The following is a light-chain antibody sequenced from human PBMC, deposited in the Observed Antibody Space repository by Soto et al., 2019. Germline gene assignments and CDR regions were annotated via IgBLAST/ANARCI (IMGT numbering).Light chain of an antibody. V-gene: IGKV3-15*01. CDR2: GAS. J-gene: IGKJ2*01. CDR1: QSVRDN. Sequence: ETLLTQSPATLSVSPGERATLSCRASQSVRDNLAWYQQKPGQAPRLLIYGASTRAPGIPDRFSGSGFGTAFSLTIISLQSEDFAVYYCQQHNDWPPSTFGQGTKLEIK. CDR3: QQHNDWPPST.